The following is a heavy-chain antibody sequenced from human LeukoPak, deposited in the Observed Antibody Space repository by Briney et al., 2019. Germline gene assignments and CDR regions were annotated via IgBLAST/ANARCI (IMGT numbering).Heavy chain of an antibody. CDR2: IYYSGST. D-gene: IGHD3-3*01. CDR1: GRSISSYY. Sequence: SETLSLTCTVSGRSISSYYWSWIRQPPGKGLEWIGYIYYSGSTNYNHSLKSRVTISVDPSKNQFSLKLSSVTAADTAVYSCVTLRTPHTIFYGMDVWGQGTTVTVSS. J-gene: IGHJ6*02. V-gene: IGHV4-59*08. CDR3: VTLRTPHTIFYGMDV.